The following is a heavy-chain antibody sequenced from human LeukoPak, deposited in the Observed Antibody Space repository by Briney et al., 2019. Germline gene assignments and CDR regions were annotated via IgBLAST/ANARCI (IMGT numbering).Heavy chain of an antibody. D-gene: IGHD3-10*01. CDR1: GFTFSSYW. J-gene: IGHJ3*02. Sequence: GGSLRLSCAASGFTFSSYWKRWVRQAPGKGLEWVANIKQDGSEKYYVDSVKGRFTISRDNAKNSLYLQMNSLRAEDTAVYYCARAPGSSSGAFDIWGQGTMVTVSS. CDR2: IKQDGSEK. CDR3: ARAPGSSSGAFDI. V-gene: IGHV3-7*01.